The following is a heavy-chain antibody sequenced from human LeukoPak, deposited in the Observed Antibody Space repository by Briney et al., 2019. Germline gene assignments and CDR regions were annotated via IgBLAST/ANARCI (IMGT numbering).Heavy chain of an antibody. D-gene: IGHD3-10*01. CDR3: ARDSYYYGSGRGAFDI. V-gene: IGHV4-59*01. CDR1: GGSISSYY. Sequence: SETLSLTCTVSGGSISSYYWSWIRQPPGKGLEWIGYIYYSGSTNYNPSLKSRVTISVDTSKNQFSLKLSSVTAADTAVYYCARDSYYYGSGRGAFDIWGQGTMVTVSS. J-gene: IGHJ3*02. CDR2: IYYSGST.